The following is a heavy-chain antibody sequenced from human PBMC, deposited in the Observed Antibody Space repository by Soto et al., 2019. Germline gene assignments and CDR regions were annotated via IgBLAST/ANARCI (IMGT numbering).Heavy chain of an antibody. CDR1: GGSISSGGYY. Sequence: PSETLSLTCTVSGGSISSGGYYWSWIRQHPGKGLEWIGYIYYSGSTYYNPSLKSRVTISVDTSRNQFSLKLSSVTAADTAVYYCARDPHHGMDVWGQGTTVTVSS. V-gene: IGHV4-31*03. J-gene: IGHJ6*02. CDR2: IYYSGST. CDR3: ARDPHHGMDV.